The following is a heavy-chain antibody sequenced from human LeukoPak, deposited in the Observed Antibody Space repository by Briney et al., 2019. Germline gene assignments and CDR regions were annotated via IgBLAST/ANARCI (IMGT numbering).Heavy chain of an antibody. CDR2: IYNSGTT. CDR1: GGSISGGGYS. D-gene: IGHD2-21*02. CDR3: ARGWGPAYCGGDCHRHFDY. Sequence: SETLSLTCAVSGGSISGGGYSWNWIRQPPGKGLEWIGYIYNSGTTSYNPSPKSRASLSVNTSKNLFSLTLNSMTAADTAVYYCARGWGPAYCGGDCHRHFDYWGQGTLVTVSS. V-gene: IGHV4-30-4*07. J-gene: IGHJ4*02.